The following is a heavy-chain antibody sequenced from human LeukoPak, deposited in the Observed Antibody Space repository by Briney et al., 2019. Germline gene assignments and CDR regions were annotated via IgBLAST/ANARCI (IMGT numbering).Heavy chain of an antibody. Sequence: GGSLRLSCAASGFTFSSYWMYWVRQTPGKGLVWVSRINSDGSSTNYADSVKGRFTISRDNAKNTLYLQMNSLRAEDTAVYYCVRESTSVTTFGFDYWGQGTLVTVSS. V-gene: IGHV3-74*01. D-gene: IGHD4-17*01. CDR3: VRESTSVTTFGFDY. CDR1: GFTFSSYW. J-gene: IGHJ4*02. CDR2: INSDGSST.